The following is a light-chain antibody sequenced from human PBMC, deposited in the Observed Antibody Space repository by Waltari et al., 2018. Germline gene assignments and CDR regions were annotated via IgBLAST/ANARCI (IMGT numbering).Light chain of an antibody. Sequence: QSALTQPRSVSGSPGQSVTISCTGTSSDVGGYNYVSWYQQHPGKAPKFMIYEVTKRPPGVPDRFSGSKSGNTASLTISGIQAEDEADYYCCSYAGSYNFVFGSGTTVTVL. CDR1: SSDVGGYNY. J-gene: IGLJ1*01. CDR2: EVT. CDR3: CSYAGSYNFV. V-gene: IGLV2-11*01.